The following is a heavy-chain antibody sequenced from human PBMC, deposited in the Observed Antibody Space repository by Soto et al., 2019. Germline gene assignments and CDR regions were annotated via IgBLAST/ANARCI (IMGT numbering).Heavy chain of an antibody. CDR3: ARELLFYDSDGFSWDDAFDI. Sequence: QMHLQESGSGLVKPSQTLSLTCAVSGGSLSSSAYSWSWIRQPPGKGLEWIGFIYQSGSTYYNPSLKSRVTMSLDRPKNQFSLKLSSVTAADTAVYYSARELLFYDSDGFSWDDAFDIWGQGTMVTVSS. CDR1: GGSLSSSAYS. CDR2: IYQSGST. J-gene: IGHJ3*02. V-gene: IGHV4-30-2*01. D-gene: IGHD3-10*01.